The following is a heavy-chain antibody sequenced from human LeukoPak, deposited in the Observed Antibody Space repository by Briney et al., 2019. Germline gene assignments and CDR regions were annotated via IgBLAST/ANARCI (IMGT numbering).Heavy chain of an antibody. Sequence: PGGSLRLSCAASGFTFDDYTMHWVRQAPGKGLEWVSLISWDGGSTYYADSVKGRFTISRDNSKNSLYLQMNSLRTEDTALYYCAKDTYIRPGYCSGGSCFFDYWGQGTLVTVSS. CDR3: AKDTYIRPGYCSGGSCFFDY. CDR2: ISWDGGST. D-gene: IGHD2-15*01. V-gene: IGHV3-43*01. CDR1: GFTFDDYT. J-gene: IGHJ4*02.